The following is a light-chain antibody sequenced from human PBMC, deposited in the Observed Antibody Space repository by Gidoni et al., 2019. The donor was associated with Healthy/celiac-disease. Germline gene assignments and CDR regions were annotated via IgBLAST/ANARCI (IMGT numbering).Light chain of an antibody. CDR3: QQYDNLPSYT. CDR1: QDISNY. Sequence: DIQIPQSPSSLSASVGDRVTITCQASQDISNYLNWYQQKPGKAPKLLIYDASNLETGVPSRFSGSGSGTDFTFTISSLQPEDIATYYCQQYDNLPSYTFGQGTKLEIK. V-gene: IGKV1-33*01. CDR2: DAS. J-gene: IGKJ2*01.